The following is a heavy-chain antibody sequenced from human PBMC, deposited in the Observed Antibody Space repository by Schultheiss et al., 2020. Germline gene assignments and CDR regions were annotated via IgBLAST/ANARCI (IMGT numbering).Heavy chain of an antibody. Sequence: GESLKISCAASGFTFSSYGMHWVRQAPGKGLEWVAVIWYDGSNKYYADSVKGRFTISRDNSKNTLYLQMNSLRAEDTAVYYCARAKPSIAAAGHFNYMDVWGKGTTVTVYS. J-gene: IGHJ6*03. D-gene: IGHD6-13*01. CDR3: ARAKPSIAAAGHFNYMDV. V-gene: IGHV3-33*01. CDR2: IWYDGSNK. CDR1: GFTFSSYG.